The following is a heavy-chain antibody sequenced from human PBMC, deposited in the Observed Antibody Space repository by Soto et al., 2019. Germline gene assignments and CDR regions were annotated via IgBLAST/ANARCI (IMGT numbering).Heavy chain of an antibody. CDR3: ARGNGWVAVADY. J-gene: IGHJ4*02. Sequence: QVQLVESGGGLVKPGGSLRLSCAASGFTFSDYYMTWIRQAPGKGLEWISYISNSGRTMYYADSVRGRFTISRDNAKNSLYLQMNSLRAEDTAVYYCARGNGWVAVADYWGQGTLVTVSS. CDR2: ISNSGRTM. CDR1: GFTFSDYY. V-gene: IGHV3-11*01. D-gene: IGHD6-19*01.